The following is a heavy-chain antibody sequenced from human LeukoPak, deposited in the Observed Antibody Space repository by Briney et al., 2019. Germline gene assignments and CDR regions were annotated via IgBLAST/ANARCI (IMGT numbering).Heavy chain of an antibody. D-gene: IGHD5-18*01. CDR1: GYTFTGYY. V-gene: IGHV1-2*02. J-gene: IGHJ1*01. CDR3: ARCGVDTAMVFLMYPRI. Sequence: ASVKVSCKASGYTFTGYYIHWVRQAPGQGLEWMGWINPNSGGTNYAQKFQGRVTMTRDTSISTAYMELSRLRSDDTAVYYCARCGVDTAMVFLMYPRIWGQGTLVTVSS. CDR2: INPNSGGT.